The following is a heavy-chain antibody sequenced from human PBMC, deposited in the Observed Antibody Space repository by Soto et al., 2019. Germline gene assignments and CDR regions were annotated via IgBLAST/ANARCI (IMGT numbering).Heavy chain of an antibody. CDR3: TRRYWCSCWGDCLVDS. CDR2: INEDGSKR. J-gene: IGHJ4*02. D-gene: IGHD2-8*02. Sequence: QPEGSLRLSCLASGFSLTPYWMSWVRQTPEKGLEWVAKINEDGSKRDYMESVEGRFTISRDNAKNSVPLQMDSLRVDDTAMYYCTRRYWCSCWGDCLVDSSCPATLVTVS. V-gene: IGHV3-7*01. CDR1: GFSLTPYW.